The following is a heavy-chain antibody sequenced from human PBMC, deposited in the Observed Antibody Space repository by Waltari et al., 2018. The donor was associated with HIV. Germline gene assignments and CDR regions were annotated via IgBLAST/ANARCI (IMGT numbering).Heavy chain of an antibody. V-gene: IGHV1-2*06. CDR2: IKPNRGGT. J-gene: IGHJ3*02. D-gene: IGHD1-26*01. Sequence: QVQLVQSGAEVKKPGASVKVSCKASGYTFTGYYMHWVRQAPGQGLEGTSRIKPNRGGTNYAQNVQGRVTMTRDTSSSTAYMELSRLRSDDTAVYYCASFGRQPSGGLAFDIWGQGTMVTVSS. CDR1: GYTFTGYY. CDR3: ASFGRQPSGGLAFDI.